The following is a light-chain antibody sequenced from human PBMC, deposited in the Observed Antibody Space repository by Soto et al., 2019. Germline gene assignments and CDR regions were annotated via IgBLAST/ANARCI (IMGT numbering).Light chain of an antibody. CDR1: QSISSY. CDR3: QQSYCTPPN. V-gene: IGKV1-39*01. J-gene: IGKJ4*01. CDR2: AAS. Sequence: DIQMTQSPSSLSASVGDRVTITCRASQSISSYLNWYQQKPGKAPKLLIYAASSLQSGVPSRFSGSGSGTDFTLTISSLQPEDFATYYCQQSYCTPPNFGGGTKVEIK.